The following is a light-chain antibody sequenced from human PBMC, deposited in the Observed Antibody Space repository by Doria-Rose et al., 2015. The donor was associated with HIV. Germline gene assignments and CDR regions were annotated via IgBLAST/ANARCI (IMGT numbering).Light chain of an antibody. V-gene: IGKV3-20*01. Sequence: TQSPDTLSLSPGERATLSCRASQRVKSSYLAWYQQKPGQAPRLLIYNASTRATGIPDRFSGSVSGTDFTRTISRLEPEDVAVYYCQQYGTSRCTFGQGTRLEIK. J-gene: IGKJ5*01. CDR2: NAS. CDR1: QRVKSSY. CDR3: QQYGTSRCT.